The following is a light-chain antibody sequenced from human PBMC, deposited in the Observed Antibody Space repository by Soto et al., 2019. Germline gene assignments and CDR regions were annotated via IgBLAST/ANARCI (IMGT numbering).Light chain of an antibody. J-gene: IGKJ4*01. Sequence: EIVLTQSPGTLSLSPGERATLSCRASQSLSSSNLAWYQQKPGRAPRLLIYGASTRATGIPDRFSGSGSGTDFTLTISRLEPEDFAVYYCQQYGSSPPLTFGGGTKVEI. CDR2: GAS. CDR1: QSLSSSN. V-gene: IGKV3-20*01. CDR3: QQYGSSPPLT.